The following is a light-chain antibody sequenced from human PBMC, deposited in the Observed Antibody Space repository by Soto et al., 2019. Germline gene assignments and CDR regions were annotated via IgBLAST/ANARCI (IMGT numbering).Light chain of an antibody. CDR3: MQARQAPPT. Sequence: DIVMTQSPGSLPVTPGESAFISCRSSQSLLRSDGYSSWDWYRQKSGQSPQLLIHLGSIRAPGVTDRFSGSGSGTDFTLKITRVEADDVGIYYCMQARQAPPTFGGGTRVEVK. J-gene: IGKJ4*01. CDR2: LGS. CDR1: QSLLRSDGYSS. V-gene: IGKV2-28*01.